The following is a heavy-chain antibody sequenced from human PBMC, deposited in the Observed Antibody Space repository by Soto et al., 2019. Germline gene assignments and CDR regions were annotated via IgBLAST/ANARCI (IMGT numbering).Heavy chain of an antibody. CDR2: IYFSGFT. V-gene: IGHV4-61*01. Sequence: QVQLRESGPGVVKPSETLSLTCSVSGASVDRDTSYWIWSRQTPGKGLEWIGYIYFSGFTDYNPSLKSRATISVDASRNQFSLTLDAVTAADTAVYYCSRRRGPGLFYGTDVWGQGTTVTVSS. CDR1: GASVDRDTSY. CDR3: SRRRGPGLFYGTDV. J-gene: IGHJ6*02.